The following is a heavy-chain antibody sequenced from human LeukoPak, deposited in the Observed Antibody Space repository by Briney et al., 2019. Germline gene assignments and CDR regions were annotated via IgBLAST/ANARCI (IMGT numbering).Heavy chain of an antibody. Sequence: GGSLRLSCAASGFTFNKYTMNWVRQAPGKGLEWVSSISSSSSYIYYADSVKGRFTISRDNAKNSLYLQMNSLRAEDTAVCYCARSLSSGFSAFDYWGQGTLVTVSS. V-gene: IGHV3-21*01. D-gene: IGHD2/OR15-2a*01. CDR3: ARSLSSGFSAFDY. CDR1: GFTFNKYT. J-gene: IGHJ4*02. CDR2: ISSSSSYI.